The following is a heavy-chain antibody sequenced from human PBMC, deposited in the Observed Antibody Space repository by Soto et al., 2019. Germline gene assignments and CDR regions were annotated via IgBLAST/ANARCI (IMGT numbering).Heavy chain of an antibody. V-gene: IGHV3-30-3*01. CDR1: GFTFSSYA. CDR3: AREAVAGRRYFDY. D-gene: IGHD6-19*01. CDR2: ISYDGSNK. Sequence: GGSLRLSCAASGFTFSSYAMHWVRQAPGKGLEWVAVISYDGSNKYYADSVKGRFTISRDNSKNTLYLQMNSLRAEDTAVYYCAREAVAGRRYFDYWGQGTRVTVSS. J-gene: IGHJ4*02.